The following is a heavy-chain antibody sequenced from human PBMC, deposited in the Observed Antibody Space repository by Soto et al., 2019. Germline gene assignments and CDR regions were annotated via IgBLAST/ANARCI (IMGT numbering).Heavy chain of an antibody. J-gene: IGHJ4*01. CDR1: GVPITSRTYS. Sequence: SETLSLTCTVSGVPITSRTYSWGWIRQPPGKTLEWIGTIYYHGNTYSNPSLKSQVTISVDTSNNQLSLKLRSVTAADTAVYYCARHDGFSSGWIFDYWGHGTLVT. V-gene: IGHV4-39*01. CDR3: ARHDGFSSGWIFDY. CDR2: IYYHGNT. D-gene: IGHD6-19*01.